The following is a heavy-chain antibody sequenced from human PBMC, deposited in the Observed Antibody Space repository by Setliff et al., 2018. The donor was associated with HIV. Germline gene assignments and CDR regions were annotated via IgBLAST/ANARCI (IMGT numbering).Heavy chain of an antibody. D-gene: IGHD1-1*01. J-gene: IGHJ4*02. CDR3: ASGRIPTGGTSTSPDY. Sequence: HLGGSLRLSCAAPGFSFGSYGLHWVRQAPGKGLEWLTFIRYDGTNEYYADSVKGRFSISRDNSKNTVNLQMNTRRPEDTAVYYCASGRIPTGGTSTSPDYWGQGALVTVSS. CDR2: IRYDGTNE. CDR1: GFSFGSYG. V-gene: IGHV3-30*02.